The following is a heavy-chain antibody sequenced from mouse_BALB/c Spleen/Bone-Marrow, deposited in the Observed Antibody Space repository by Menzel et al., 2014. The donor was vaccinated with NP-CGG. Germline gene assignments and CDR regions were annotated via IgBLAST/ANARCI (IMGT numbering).Heavy chain of an antibody. J-gene: IGHJ1*01. CDR1: GITFSSYA. V-gene: IGHV5-9-3*01. CDR2: ISSGGSYT. D-gene: IGHD1-1*01. Sequence: EVPLVEFGGGLVKPGGSLQLSCAASGITFSSYAMSWVRQTPEKRLEWVATISSGGSYTYYPDSVKGRFTISRDNAKNTLYLQMSSLRSEDTAMYYCARPPYYGSSEWYFDVWGAGTTVTVSS. CDR3: ARPPYYGSSEWYFDV.